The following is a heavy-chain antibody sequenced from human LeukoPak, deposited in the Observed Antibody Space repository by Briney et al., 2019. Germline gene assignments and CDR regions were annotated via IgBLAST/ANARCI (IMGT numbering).Heavy chain of an antibody. Sequence: SGFXXXXYAMDWVRHAPGKGLEWVSGIGWNSRGIVYADSVKGQFTISRDNAKNSLYLQMNSLGAENTALYYCVKVTAAGFVDHWGQGTLVTVSS. V-gene: IGHV3-9*01. J-gene: IGHJ4*02. CDR2: IGWNSRGI. CDR1: GFXXXXYA. CDR3: VKVTAAGFVDH. D-gene: IGHD6-13*01.